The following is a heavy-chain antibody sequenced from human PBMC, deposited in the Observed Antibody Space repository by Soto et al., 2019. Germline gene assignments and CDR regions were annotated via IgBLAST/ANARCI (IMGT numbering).Heavy chain of an antibody. CDR1: GFTFSSYG. CDR2: IWYDGSNK. J-gene: IGHJ6*02. CDR3: AGPLYGMDV. Sequence: QVQLVESGGGVVQPGRSLRLSCAASGFTFSSYGMHWVRQAPGKGLEWVAVIWYDGSNKYYADSVKGRFTISRDNSKNTLYLQMYSLRAEDTAVYYCAGPLYGMDVWGQGTTVTVSS. V-gene: IGHV3-33*01.